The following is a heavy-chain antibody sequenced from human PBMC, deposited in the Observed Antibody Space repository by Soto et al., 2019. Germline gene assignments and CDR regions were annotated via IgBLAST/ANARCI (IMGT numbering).Heavy chain of an antibody. CDR2: INPNSGDS. Sequence: QVQLVQSGAEVKEPGASVNISCKASGYTFTDSYLHWVRQAPGQGLEWLGCINPNSGDSEYAQRFQGRVTMTGDTSITTAYMALSTLRSDDPAVYYCAGKAVPRLVGTALFDNWGKGPLVTVSP. V-gene: IGHV1-2*02. CDR1: GYTFTDSY. D-gene: IGHD4-17*01. J-gene: IGHJ4*02. CDR3: AGKAVPRLVGTALFDN.